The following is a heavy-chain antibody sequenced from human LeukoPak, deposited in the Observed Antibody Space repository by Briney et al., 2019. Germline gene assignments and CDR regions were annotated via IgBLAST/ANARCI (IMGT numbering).Heavy chain of an antibody. CDR3: AGASDYYGSGSYDNY. J-gene: IGHJ4*02. Sequence: AGGSLRLSCAASGFTVSSNYMSWVRQAPGKGLEWVSVIYSGGSTYYADSVKGRFIISRDNSRNMLYFQMNSLRAEDTAVYYCAGASDYYGSGSYDNYWGQGTLVTVSS. V-gene: IGHV3-53*01. CDR1: GFTVSSNY. CDR2: IYSGGST. D-gene: IGHD3-10*01.